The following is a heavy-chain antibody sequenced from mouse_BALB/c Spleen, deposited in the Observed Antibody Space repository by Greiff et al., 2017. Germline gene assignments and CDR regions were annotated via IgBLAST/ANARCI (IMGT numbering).Heavy chain of an antibody. CDR2: INPGSGGT. J-gene: IGHJ3*01. D-gene: IGHD2-2*01. CDR1: GYAFTNYL. CDR3: ARSTMVTTRGGAY. Sequence: QVQLQQSGAELVRPGTSVKVSCKASGYAFTNYLIEWVKQRPGQGLEWIGVINPGSGGTNYNEKFKGKATLTADKSSSTAYMQLSSLTSDDSAVSFCARSTMVTTRGGAYWGQEGLGSVSA. V-gene: IGHV1-54*01.